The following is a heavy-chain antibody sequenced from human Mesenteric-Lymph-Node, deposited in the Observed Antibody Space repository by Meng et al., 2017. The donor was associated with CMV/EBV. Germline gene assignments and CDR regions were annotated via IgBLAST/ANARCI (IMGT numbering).Heavy chain of an antibody. CDR3: ARGRFFGDFHY. CDR2: IYYSGST. Sequence: GSLRLSCTVSGGSISSSSYYWGWIRQPPGKGLEWIGSIYYSGSTYYNPSLKSRVTISVDTSKNQFSLNLSSVTAADTAVYYCARGRFFGDFHYWGQGSLVTVSS. V-gene: IGHV4-39*07. J-gene: IGHJ4*02. CDR1: GGSISSSSYY. D-gene: IGHD3-3*01.